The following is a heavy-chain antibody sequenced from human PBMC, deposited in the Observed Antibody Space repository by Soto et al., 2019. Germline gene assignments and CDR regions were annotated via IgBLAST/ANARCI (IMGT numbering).Heavy chain of an antibody. CDR3: ARGASMVRGVILDAFDI. Sequence: QVQLVQSGAEVKKPGASVKVSCKASGYTFTSYAMHWVRQAPGQRLEWMGWINAGNGNTKYSQKFQGRVTITRDTAARTASMELSSLRSEDTAGYYGARGASMVRGVILDAFDIWGQGTMVTVSS. V-gene: IGHV1-3*01. D-gene: IGHD3-10*01. J-gene: IGHJ3*02. CDR2: INAGNGNT. CDR1: GYTFTSYA.